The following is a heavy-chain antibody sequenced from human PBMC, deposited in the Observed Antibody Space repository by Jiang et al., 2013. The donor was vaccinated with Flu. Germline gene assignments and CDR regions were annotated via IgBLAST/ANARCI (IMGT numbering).Heavy chain of an antibody. J-gene: IGHJ5*02. Sequence: SWVRQMPGKGLEWMGRIDPSDSYTNYSPSFQGHVTISADKSISTAYLQWSSLKASDTAMYYCARQGRDYYDSSGYYSNWFDPWGQGTLVTVSS. V-gene: IGHV5-10-1*01. CDR2: IDPSDSYT. CDR3: ARQGRDYYDSSGYYSNWFDP. D-gene: IGHD3-22*01.